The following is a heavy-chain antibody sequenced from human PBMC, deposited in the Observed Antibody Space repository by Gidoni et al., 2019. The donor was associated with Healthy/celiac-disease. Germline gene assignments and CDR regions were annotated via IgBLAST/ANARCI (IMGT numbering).Heavy chain of an antibody. V-gene: IGHV3-30-3*01. CDR2: ISDDGSNK. J-gene: IGHJ6*03. Sequence: QVQLVESGGGVVQPGRSLRLSCAASGFTFRSYAMHWVLQAPGKGLEWLAVISDDGSNKYYAYSVKGRFTISRDNSKNTLYLQMNSLRAEDTAVYYCARAMSSAATGYYYYYMDVWGKGTTVTVSS. CDR1: GFTFRSYA. CDR3: ARAMSSAATGYYYYYMDV. D-gene: IGHD2-15*01.